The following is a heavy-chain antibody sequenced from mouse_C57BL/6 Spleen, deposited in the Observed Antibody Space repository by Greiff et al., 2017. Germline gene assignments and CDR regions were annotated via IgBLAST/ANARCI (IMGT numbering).Heavy chain of an antibody. CDR2: IYPGDGDT. D-gene: IGHD1-1*01. CDR1: GYAFSSYW. Sequence: QVQLQQSGAELVKPGASVKISCKASGYAFSSYWMNWVQQRPGKGLEWIGQIYPGDGDTNYNGKFKGKATLTADKSSSTAYLQLSSLTSEDSTVYFCAGYSSGSSYDYWGQGTTLTVSS. V-gene: IGHV1-80*01. J-gene: IGHJ2*01. CDR3: AGYSSGSSYDY.